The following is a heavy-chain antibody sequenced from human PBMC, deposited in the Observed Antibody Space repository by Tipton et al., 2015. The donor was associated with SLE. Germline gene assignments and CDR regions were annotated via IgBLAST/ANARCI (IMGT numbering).Heavy chain of an antibody. D-gene: IGHD7-27*01. V-gene: IGHV4-34*01. CDR1: GGSFSGYY. CDR2: INHSGST. J-gene: IGHJ4*02. Sequence: TLSLTCAVYGGSFSGYYWSWIRQPPGKGLEWIGEINHSGSTNYNPSLKSRVTISVDTSKNQFSLKLSSVTAADTAVYYCAGGSLTGDFDYWRQGPLVTVLS. CDR3: AGGSLTGDFDY.